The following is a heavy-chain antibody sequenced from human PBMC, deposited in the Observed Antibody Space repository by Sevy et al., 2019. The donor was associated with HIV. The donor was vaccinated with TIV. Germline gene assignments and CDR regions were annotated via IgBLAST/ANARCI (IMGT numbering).Heavy chain of an antibody. CDR2: ISASGVP. Sequence: GGSLRLSCAASGFTFSSYAMTWVRQAPGKGLQWVSVISASGVPYYTDSVKGRFTISRDNCKNRVYQQLNSLRAEDTAVYYCAKVTSWEIKPREAFDVWGQGTMVTVSS. CDR3: AKVTSWEIKPREAFDV. J-gene: IGHJ3*01. CDR1: GFTFSSYA. V-gene: IGHV3-23*01. D-gene: IGHD1-26*01.